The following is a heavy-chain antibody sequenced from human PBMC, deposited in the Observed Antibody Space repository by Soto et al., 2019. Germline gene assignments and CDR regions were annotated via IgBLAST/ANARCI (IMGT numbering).Heavy chain of an antibody. CDR2: IIPIFGTA. CDR1: GGTFSSYA. Sequence: ASVKVSCKASGGTFSSYAIGWVRQAPGQGLEWMGGIIPIFGTANYAQKFQGRVTITADESTSTAYMELSSLRSEDTAVYYCARGRRYCSSTSCYTLPDYWGQGTLVTVSS. CDR3: ARGRRYCSSTSCYTLPDY. D-gene: IGHD2-2*02. V-gene: IGHV1-69*13. J-gene: IGHJ4*02.